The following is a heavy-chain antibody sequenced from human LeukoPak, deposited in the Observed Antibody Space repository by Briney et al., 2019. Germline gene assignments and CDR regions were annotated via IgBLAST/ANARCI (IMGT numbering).Heavy chain of an antibody. CDR3: ASSRGYSSSLWYYYMDV. CDR1: GGTFSGYY. Sequence: PSETLSLTCAVYGGTFSGYYWSWIRQPPGKGLEWIGEINHSGNTNYNPSLKSRVTISIDTSKNQFSLKLSSVTAADTGVYYCASSRGYSSSLWYYYMDVWGKGTTVTVSS. D-gene: IGHD6-13*01. CDR2: INHSGNT. V-gene: IGHV4-34*01. J-gene: IGHJ6*03.